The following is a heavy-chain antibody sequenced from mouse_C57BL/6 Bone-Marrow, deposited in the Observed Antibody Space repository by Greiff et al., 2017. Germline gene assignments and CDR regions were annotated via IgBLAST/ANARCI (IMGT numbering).Heavy chain of an antibody. CDR3: ARLAGFDY. Sequence: VKLMESGAELARPGASVKLSCKASGYTFTSSGISWVKQRTGQGLEWIGEIYPRSGNTYYNEKFKGKATLTADKSSSTAYMELRSLTSEDSAVDCCARLAGFDYWGQGTTLTVSA. D-gene: IGHD6-1*01. CDR2: IYPRSGNT. J-gene: IGHJ2*01. CDR1: GYTFTSSG. V-gene: IGHV1-81*01.